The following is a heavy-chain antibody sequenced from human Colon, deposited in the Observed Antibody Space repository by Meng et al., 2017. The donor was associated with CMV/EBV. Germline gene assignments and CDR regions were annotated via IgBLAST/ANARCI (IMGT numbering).Heavy chain of an antibody. D-gene: IGHD3-16*01. CDR3: ARDRGGPPFDY. V-gene: IGHV1-2*06. Sequence: QVQLVQSGAEVREPGASVKVSCKASGYTFTDYNIHWVRQAPGQGLQWVGRINPNSGGTNYAQKFRGRVTMTTDTSITTAYMELRSLRSDDTAVYYCARDRGGPPFDYWGQGTLVTVSS. CDR1: GYTFTDYN. CDR2: INPNSGGT. J-gene: IGHJ4*02.